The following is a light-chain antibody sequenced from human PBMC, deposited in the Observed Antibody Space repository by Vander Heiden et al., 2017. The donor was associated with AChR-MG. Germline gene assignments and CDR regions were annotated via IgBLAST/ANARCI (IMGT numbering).Light chain of an antibody. V-gene: IGLV2-11*01. CDR2: DVS. J-gene: IGLJ3*02. Sequence: SALTQPRSVPGSPGPSVTITCTGTSSDVGGYNYVAWYQQHPGKAPKLMIYDVSKRPSGVPDRLSGCKSGNTASLTISGLQAEDEADYYCCSYAGSYTPNWVFGGGTKLTVL. CDR1: SSDVGGYNY. CDR3: CSYAGSYTPNWV.